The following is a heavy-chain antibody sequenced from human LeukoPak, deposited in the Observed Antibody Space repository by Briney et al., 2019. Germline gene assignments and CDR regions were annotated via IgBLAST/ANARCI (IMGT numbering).Heavy chain of an antibody. CDR2: IKEDGAEK. CDR1: EFSFSTYW. V-gene: IGHV3-7*01. CDR3: ARSPAGDAWPPAYYMDV. Sequence: GGSLRLSCAASEFSFSTYWMSWVRQAPGKGLEWVANIKEDGAEKYYVGSVKGRFTISRDNAKKSLYLQMNSLRDDDTAVYFCARSPAGDAWPPAYYMDVWGKGTTVTVSS. D-gene: IGHD3-10*01. J-gene: IGHJ6*03.